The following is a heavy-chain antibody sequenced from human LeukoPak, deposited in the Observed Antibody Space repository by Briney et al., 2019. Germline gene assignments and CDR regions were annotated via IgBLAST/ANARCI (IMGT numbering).Heavy chain of an antibody. Sequence: GGSLRLSCAASGFTFNRYNMNWVRRAPGKGLEWVSSISTSSSYIYYADSVRGRFTISRDNAKNSLYLQMNSLRAEDTAVYYCARDHHRRLYDSQARDTFDFWGQGTMVTVSS. D-gene: IGHD3-22*01. CDR2: ISTSSSYI. CDR3: ARDHHRRLYDSQARDTFDF. V-gene: IGHV3-21*01. J-gene: IGHJ3*01. CDR1: GFTFNRYN.